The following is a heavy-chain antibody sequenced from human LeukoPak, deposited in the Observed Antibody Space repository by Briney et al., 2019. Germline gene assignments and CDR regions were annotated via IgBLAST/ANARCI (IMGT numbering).Heavy chain of an antibody. Sequence: ASVKVSCKASGDIFTAYLMLWVRQAPGQGLEWMGRINPTTGVTTYAQRFQDRVTMTRDASVNTVYMELNRLTTADTAMYYCARDNDFNYLFDYWGRGTLITVSS. D-gene: IGHD3-3*01. CDR3: ARDNDFNYLFDY. CDR1: GDIFTAYL. CDR2: INPTTGVT. J-gene: IGHJ4*02. V-gene: IGHV1-2*06.